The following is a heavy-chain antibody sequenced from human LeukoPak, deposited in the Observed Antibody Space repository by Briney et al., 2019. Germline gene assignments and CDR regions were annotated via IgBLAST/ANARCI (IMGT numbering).Heavy chain of an antibody. CDR3: TRVGYIDEGVDY. CDR2: IKQDGSKK. D-gene: IGHD5-24*01. J-gene: IGHJ4*02. Sequence: GGSLRLSCLASGFPFSSYWMTWVRQAPGKGLEWVANIKQDGSKKPYVDSVKGRFTISRDNAKNSLYLQMNSLGAEDTAIYYCTRVGYIDEGVDYWGQGTLVTVSS. CDR1: GFPFSSYW. V-gene: IGHV3-7*04.